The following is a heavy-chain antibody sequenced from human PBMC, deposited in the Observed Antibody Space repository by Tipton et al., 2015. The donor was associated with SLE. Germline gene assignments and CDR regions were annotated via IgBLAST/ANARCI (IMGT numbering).Heavy chain of an antibody. J-gene: IGHJ4*02. CDR3: ARDGRNGGSYDPFDY. V-gene: IGHV1-46*01. Sequence: QSGAEVKKPGAAVKVSCKTSGYTFTSYYIHWVRQAPGQGLEWMGRINPSGGRADYAQEFQGRVTMTWDTSTSTVYVDLRRLRSEDTAVYYCARDGRNGGSYDPFDYWGQGTLVTVSS. D-gene: IGHD1-26*01. CDR2: INPSGGRA. CDR1: GYTFTSYY.